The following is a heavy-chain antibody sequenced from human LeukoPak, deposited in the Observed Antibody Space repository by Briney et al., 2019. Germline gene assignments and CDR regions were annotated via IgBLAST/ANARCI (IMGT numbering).Heavy chain of an antibody. Sequence: GGSLRLSWAASGFNFSNAWMSWVRQAPGKGLEWVGRIKSKTDGGTTDYAAPVKGRFTISRDDSKNTLYLQMNSLKTEDTAVYYCTTFIAAAVTGYFDYWGQRTLVTVSS. J-gene: IGHJ4*02. V-gene: IGHV3-15*01. D-gene: IGHD6-13*01. CDR1: GFNFSNAW. CDR2: IKSKTDGGTT. CDR3: TTFIAAAVTGYFDY.